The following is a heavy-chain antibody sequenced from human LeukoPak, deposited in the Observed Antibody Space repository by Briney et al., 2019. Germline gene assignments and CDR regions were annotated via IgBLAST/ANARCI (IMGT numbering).Heavy chain of an antibody. CDR1: GGSISSSSYY. V-gene: IGHV4-30-2*01. Sequence: SETLSLTCTVSGGSISSSSYYWGWIRQPPGKGLEWIGYIYHSGSTYYNPSLKSRVTISVDRSKNQFSLKLSSVTAADTAVYYCAREGGVVAFDIWGQGTMVTVSS. D-gene: IGHD3-16*01. J-gene: IGHJ3*02. CDR3: AREGGVVAFDI. CDR2: IYHSGST.